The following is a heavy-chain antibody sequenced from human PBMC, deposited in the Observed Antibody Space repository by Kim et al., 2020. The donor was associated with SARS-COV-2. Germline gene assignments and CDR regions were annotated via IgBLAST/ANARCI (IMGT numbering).Heavy chain of an antibody. J-gene: IGHJ6*02. CDR1: GFTFSSYW. V-gene: IGHV3-7*01. CDR2: IKQDGSEK. D-gene: IGHD1-26*01. CDR3: ARDLGDSGSYYHYYYGMDG. Sequence: GGSLRLSCAASGFTFSSYWMSWVRQAPGKGLEWVANIKQDGSEKYYVDSVKGRFTISRDNAKNSLYLQMNSLRAEDTSVYYCARDLGDSGSYYHYYYGMDGWGQGTTVTVSS.